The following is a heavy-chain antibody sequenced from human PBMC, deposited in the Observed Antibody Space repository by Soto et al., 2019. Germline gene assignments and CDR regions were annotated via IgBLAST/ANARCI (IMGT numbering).Heavy chain of an antibody. CDR2: INVANGNT. Sequence: GASVKVSCKASGYTFTNNAIHWVRQAPGQSPESLGWINVANGNTEYSRNSQGRVTLSGDASADTAYMELSSLRSEDTAVYFCARDLGFDVLTGYSYYYYYAMDVWGQGTTVTVSS. D-gene: IGHD3-9*01. V-gene: IGHV1-3*01. CDR3: ARDLGFDVLTGYSYYYYYAMDV. J-gene: IGHJ6*02. CDR1: GYTFTNNA.